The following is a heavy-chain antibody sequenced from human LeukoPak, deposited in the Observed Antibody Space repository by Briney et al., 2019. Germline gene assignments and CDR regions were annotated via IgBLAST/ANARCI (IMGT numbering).Heavy chain of an antibody. CDR2: ISAYNGNT. J-gene: IGHJ4*02. Sequence: ASVKVSCKASGYTFTSYGISWLRQAPGQGLEWMGWISAYNGNTNYAQKLQDRVTMTTDTSTSTAYVELRSLRSDDTAVYYCARDYGDYLLFDYWGQGTLVTVSS. V-gene: IGHV1-18*01. D-gene: IGHD4-17*01. CDR1: GYTFTSYG. CDR3: ARDYGDYLLFDY.